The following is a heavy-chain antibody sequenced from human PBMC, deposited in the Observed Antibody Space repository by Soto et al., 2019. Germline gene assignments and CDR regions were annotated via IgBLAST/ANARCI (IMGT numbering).Heavy chain of an antibody. CDR3: ARGGRDIVLMVLMRFDY. CDR1: GGSFSGYY. D-gene: IGHD2-8*01. CDR2: INHSGST. Sequence: QVQLQQWGAGLLKPSETLSLTCAVYGGSFSGYYWSWIRQPPGKGLEWMGEINHSGSTNYNPSLKIRVTISVDTSKTQFSLKLSSVTAADTAVYYCARGGRDIVLMVLMRFDYWGQGTLVTVSS. V-gene: IGHV4-34*01. J-gene: IGHJ4*02.